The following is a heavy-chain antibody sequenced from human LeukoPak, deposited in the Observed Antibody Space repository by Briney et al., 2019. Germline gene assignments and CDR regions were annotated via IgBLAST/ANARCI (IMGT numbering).Heavy chain of an antibody. CDR1: GFTFSGSA. J-gene: IGHJ4*02. CDR2: IRSKANSYAT. D-gene: IGHD1-26*01. CDR3: TRQAVGATQPPDY. V-gene: IGHV3-73*01. Sequence: GASLRLSCAASGFTFSGSAMHWVRQASGKGLEWVGRIRSKANSYATAYAASVKGRFTISRDDSKNTAYLQMSSLKTEDTAVYYCTRQAVGATQPPDYCGQGTLVTVSS.